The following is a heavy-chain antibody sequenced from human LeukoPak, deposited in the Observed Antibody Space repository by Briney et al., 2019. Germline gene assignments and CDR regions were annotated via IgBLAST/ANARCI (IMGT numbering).Heavy chain of an antibody. CDR3: ARARRDGYNYLDS. J-gene: IGHJ4*02. Sequence: SETLSLTCTVSGGSISYYYWSWIRQHPGKGLEWAGYIYYSGNTYYNPSLKSRVTISVDTSKNQFSLKLTSVTAADTAVYYCARARRDGYNYLDSWGQGTLVTVSS. CDR2: IYYSGNT. D-gene: IGHD5-24*01. V-gene: IGHV4-59*06. CDR1: GGSISYYY.